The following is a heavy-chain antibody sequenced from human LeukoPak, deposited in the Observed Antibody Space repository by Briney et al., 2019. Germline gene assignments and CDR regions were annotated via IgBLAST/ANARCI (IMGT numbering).Heavy chain of an antibody. CDR1: GFTFTNYW. CDR3: AKDMEPTAMVTGNFDY. D-gene: IGHD5-18*01. V-gene: IGHV3-7*03. J-gene: IGHJ4*02. Sequence: PGGSLRLSCAVSGFTFTNYWMRWVRQAPGKGLEWVAYISQDGSENNYVDSVRGRFTISRDNAKNSLYLQMSSLRAEDTALYYCAKDMEPTAMVTGNFDYWGQGTLVTVSS. CDR2: ISQDGSEN.